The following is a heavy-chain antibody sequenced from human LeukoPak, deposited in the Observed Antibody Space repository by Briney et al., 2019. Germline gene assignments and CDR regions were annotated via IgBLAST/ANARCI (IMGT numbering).Heavy chain of an antibody. CDR2: INPSEGDT. Sequence: ASVKVSCKASGYTFTSHYLHWVRQAPGQGLEWMGIINPSEGDTSYAQKFQGRLTMTSDTSANTVYMELSSLRSEDTAVYYCASSSGWSPYYYGMDVWGQGTTVTVSS. CDR1: GYTFTSHY. D-gene: IGHD6-19*01. J-gene: IGHJ6*02. V-gene: IGHV1-46*01. CDR3: ASSSGWSPYYYGMDV.